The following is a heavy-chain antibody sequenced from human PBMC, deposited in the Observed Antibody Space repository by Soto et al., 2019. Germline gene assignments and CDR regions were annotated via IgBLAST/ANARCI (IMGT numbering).Heavy chain of an antibody. J-gene: IGHJ6*02. V-gene: IGHV1-69*13. D-gene: IGHD2-2*02. CDR2: IIPIFGTA. Sequence: GASVKVSCKASGGTFSSYAISWVRQAPGQGLEWMGGIIPIFGTANYAQKFQGRVTITADESTSTAYMELSSLRSEDTAVYYCARDRPRSTSCYTQLGCRRANREPVSYYGMDVWGQGTTVTVSS. CDR1: GGTFSSYA. CDR3: ARDRPRSTSCYTQLGCRRANREPVSYYGMDV.